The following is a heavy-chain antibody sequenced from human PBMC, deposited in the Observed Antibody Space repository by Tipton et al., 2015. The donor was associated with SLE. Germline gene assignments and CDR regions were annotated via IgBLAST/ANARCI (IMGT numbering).Heavy chain of an antibody. CDR2: INQDESEK. J-gene: IGHJ4*02. D-gene: IGHD3-10*01. Sequence: GSLRLSCVASGFTFSSYWMSWVRQAPGRGLEWVANINQDESEKYSVDSVKGRFTISRDNGKNSVYLQMNNLRAEDTAVYYGARDPGDGDDFWGQGTLVIVSS. CDR3: ARDPGDGDDF. V-gene: IGHV3-7*01. CDR1: GFTFSSYW.